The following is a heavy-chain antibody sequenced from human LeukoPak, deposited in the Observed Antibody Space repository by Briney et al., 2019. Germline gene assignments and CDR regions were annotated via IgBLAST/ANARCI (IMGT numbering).Heavy chain of an antibody. J-gene: IGHJ4*02. V-gene: IGHV1-2*02. CDR1: GYTFTDYY. Sequence: ASVKVSFRGSGYTFTDYYMHWVRQAPGQGLGGMGWINPNSGGTNYAQKFQGRVTMTRDTSISTAYMELSRLRSDDTAVYYCARDSIAARPGFDYWGQGTLVTVSS. CDR3: ARDSIAARPGFDY. CDR2: INPNSGGT. D-gene: IGHD6-6*01.